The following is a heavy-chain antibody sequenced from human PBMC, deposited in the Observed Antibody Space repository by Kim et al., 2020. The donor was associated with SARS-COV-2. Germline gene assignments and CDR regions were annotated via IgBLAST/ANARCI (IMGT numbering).Heavy chain of an antibody. CDR3: ARLGIAALNPFDY. Sequence: SETLSLTCTVSGGSISSSSYYWGWIRQPKGKGLEWIGSIYYSGSTYYNPSLKIRVTISVDTSKNQFSLKLSSVTAADTAVYYCARLGIAALNPFDYWGQGTLVTVSS. CDR2: IYYSGST. CDR1: GGSISSSSYY. D-gene: IGHD6-6*01. V-gene: IGHV4-39*01. J-gene: IGHJ4*02.